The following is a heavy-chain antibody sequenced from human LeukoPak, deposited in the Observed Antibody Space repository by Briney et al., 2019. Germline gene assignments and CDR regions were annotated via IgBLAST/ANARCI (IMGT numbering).Heavy chain of an antibody. D-gene: IGHD5-12*01. J-gene: IGHJ4*02. CDR1: GFTFSNYG. CDR3: AKDRTAGYDGLVDY. CDR2: MSYDGSNK. V-gene: IGHV3-30*18. Sequence: GGALRLSCAASGFTFSNYGMHGVRQAPGKGLEGVAVMSYDGSNKYYTDSVKGRFTISRDNSKNTLYLQMNSLRAEDTAVYYCAKDRTAGYDGLVDYWGQGTLVTVSS.